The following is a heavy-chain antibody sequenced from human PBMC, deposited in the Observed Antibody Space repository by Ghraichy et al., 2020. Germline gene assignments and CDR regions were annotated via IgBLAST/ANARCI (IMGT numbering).Heavy chain of an antibody. CDR2: ISYDGSNK. J-gene: IGHJ5*02. Sequence: GGSLRLSCAASGFTFSSYAMHWVRQAPGKGLEWVAVISYDGSNKYYADSVKGRFTISRDNSKNTLYLQMNSLRAEDTAMYYCARAPGGDYDILTGSLFDPWGQGTLVTVSS. CDR1: GFTFSSYA. V-gene: IGHV3-30*04. CDR3: ARAPGGDYDILTGSLFDP. D-gene: IGHD3-9*01.